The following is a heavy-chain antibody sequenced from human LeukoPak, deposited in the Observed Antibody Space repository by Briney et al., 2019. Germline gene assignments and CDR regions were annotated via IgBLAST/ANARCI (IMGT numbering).Heavy chain of an antibody. D-gene: IGHD3-10*01. J-gene: IGHJ4*02. Sequence: SETLSLTCTVSGGSTSSYYWSWIRQPPGKGLGWIGYIYYSGSTNYNPSLKSRVTISVDTSKNQFSLKLSSVTAADTAVYYCARASRGFDYWGQGTLVTVSS. V-gene: IGHV4-59*01. CDR3: ARASRGFDY. CDR2: IYYSGST. CDR1: GGSTSSYY.